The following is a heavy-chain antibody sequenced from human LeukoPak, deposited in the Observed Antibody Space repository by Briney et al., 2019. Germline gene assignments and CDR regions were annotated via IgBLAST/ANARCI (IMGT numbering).Heavy chain of an antibody. CDR2: IYSGGST. V-gene: IGHV3-53*01. Sequence: PGXSLRLSCAASGFTVSSNYMSWVRQAPGKGLEWGSVIYSGGSTYYSDSVKGRFTISRDKSKNTLYLQMNSLRAEDTAVYYCARDRKDSHFDYWGQGTLVTVSS. D-gene: IGHD1-14*01. CDR3: ARDRKDSHFDY. CDR1: GFTVSSNY. J-gene: IGHJ4*02.